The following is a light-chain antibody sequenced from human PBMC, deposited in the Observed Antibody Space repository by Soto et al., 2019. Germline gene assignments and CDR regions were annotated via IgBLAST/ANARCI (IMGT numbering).Light chain of an antibody. CDR3: VVWDDTLNGVV. V-gene: IGLV1-44*01. Sequence: QSVPTQPPSASGTPGQRVTISCSGSSSNIGSYAVNWYQQLPGTAPKLLIYSNNQRPSGVPDRFSGSKSGTSASLAISGLQSEDEAEYYCVVWDDTLNGVVFGGGTKVTVL. CDR2: SNN. CDR1: SSNIGSYA. J-gene: IGLJ3*02.